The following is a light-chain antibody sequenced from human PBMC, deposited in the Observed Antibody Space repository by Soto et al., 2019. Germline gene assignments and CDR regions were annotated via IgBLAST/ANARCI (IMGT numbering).Light chain of an antibody. CDR3: QESYSTS. V-gene: IGKV1-39*01. J-gene: IGKJ1*01. CDR2: SAS. CDR1: QGIRND. Sequence: DIQMTQSPSSLSASVGDRVTITCRASQGIRNDLGWYQQKPGKAPKRLIYSASSLQSGVPSRFSGSGSGTDFTLTISSLQPEDIATYYCQESYSTSFGQGTKVDIK.